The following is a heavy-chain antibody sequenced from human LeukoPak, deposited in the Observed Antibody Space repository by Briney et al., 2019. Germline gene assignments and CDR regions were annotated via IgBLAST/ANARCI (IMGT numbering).Heavy chain of an antibody. Sequence: SETLSLTCTVSGGSISSSSYYWGWIRQPPGKGLEWIASIYYSGSTYYNPSLKSRVTISVDTSKNQFSLKLSSVTAADTAVYYCATNLGYCSSTSCYGSDAFDIWGQGTMVTVSS. CDR2: IYYSGST. J-gene: IGHJ3*02. D-gene: IGHD2-2*01. V-gene: IGHV4-39*01. CDR1: GGSISSSSYY. CDR3: ATNLGYCSSTSCYGSDAFDI.